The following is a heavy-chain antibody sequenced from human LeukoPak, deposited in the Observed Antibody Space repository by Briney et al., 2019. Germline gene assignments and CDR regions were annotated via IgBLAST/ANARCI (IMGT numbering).Heavy chain of an antibody. CDR3: ARHATITWFDP. D-gene: IGHD5-12*01. V-gene: IGHV4-39*01. CDR2: IYYSGST. CDR1: GGSISSSSYY. Sequence: SETLSLTCTVSGGSISSSSYYWGWIRQPPGTGLEWVGSIYYSGSTYHNPSLKSRVTISVDTSKNQFSLKLSSVTAADTAVYYCARHATITWFDPWGQGTLVTVSS. J-gene: IGHJ5*02.